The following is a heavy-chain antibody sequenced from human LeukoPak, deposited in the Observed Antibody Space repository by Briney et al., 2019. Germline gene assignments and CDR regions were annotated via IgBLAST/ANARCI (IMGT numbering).Heavy chain of an antibody. CDR1: GYTFTGYY. D-gene: IGHD6-19*01. Sequence: ASVKVSCKASGYTFTGYYMHWVRQAPGQGLEWMGWINPNSGGTNYAQEFQGRVTMTRDTSISTAYMELSRLRSDDTAVYYCARSKRLGPYDDWGQGTLVTVSS. CDR3: ARSKRLGPYDD. J-gene: IGHJ4*02. V-gene: IGHV1-2*02. CDR2: INPNSGGT.